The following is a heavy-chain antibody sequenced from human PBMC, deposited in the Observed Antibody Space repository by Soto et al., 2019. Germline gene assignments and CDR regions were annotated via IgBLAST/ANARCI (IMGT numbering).Heavy chain of an antibody. CDR2: MYYSGSV. D-gene: IGHD3-22*01. Sequence: QVQLQESGPGLVKPSETLSLTCTVSGVSISSSYWSWIRQSPGKEMQWIGYMYYSGSVKYNPSLNTRVTISADMSRNQVSLRVAPVTAADTALYYFARGMYDSSGFSNPFNIWGQGTMVTVSS. CDR3: ARGMYDSSGFSNPFNI. CDR1: GVSISSSY. V-gene: IGHV4-59*01. J-gene: IGHJ3*02.